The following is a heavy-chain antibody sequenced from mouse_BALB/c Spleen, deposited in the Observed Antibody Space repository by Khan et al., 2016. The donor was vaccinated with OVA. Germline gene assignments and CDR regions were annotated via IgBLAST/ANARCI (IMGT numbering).Heavy chain of an antibody. CDR3: ARSGTTVVAYWYFDV. CDR1: GYSITGGYS. CDR2: IHYSGST. J-gene: IGHJ1*01. Sequence: LQQSGPDLVKPSQSLSLTCTVTGYSITGGYSWHWIRQFPGNKLEWMGYIHYSGSTNYNPSLKSRISITRDTSKNQFFLQLNSVNTEDTATYYWARSGTTVVAYWYFDVWGAGTTVTVSS. V-gene: IGHV3-1*02. D-gene: IGHD1-1*01.